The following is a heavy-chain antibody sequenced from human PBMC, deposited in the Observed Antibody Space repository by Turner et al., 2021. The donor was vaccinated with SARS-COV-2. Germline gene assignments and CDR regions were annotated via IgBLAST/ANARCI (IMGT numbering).Heavy chain of an antibody. CDR3: ARAYGSGSYGHYYGMDV. CDR1: GYTFASYG. Sequence: QVQLVQSGAEVKKPGASVNVSCKASGYTFASYGLSWVRQAPGQGLEWMGWISAYNGNTNYAQKLQGRVTMGTDTSTSTAYMGLRSLRSDDTAVYYCARAYGSGSYGHYYGMDVWGQGTTVTVSS. J-gene: IGHJ6*02. D-gene: IGHD3-10*01. V-gene: IGHV1-18*01. CDR2: ISAYNGNT.